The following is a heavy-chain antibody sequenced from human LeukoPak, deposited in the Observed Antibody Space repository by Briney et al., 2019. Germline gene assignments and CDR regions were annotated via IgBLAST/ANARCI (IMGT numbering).Heavy chain of an antibody. V-gene: IGHV3-48*03. CDR1: GFTFSSYE. D-gene: IGHD4-17*01. J-gene: IGHJ4*02. CDR2: ISSGGSTV. CDR3: ARAFYGDLDY. Sequence: TGGSLRLSCAASGFTFSSYEINWVRQAPGKEPEWVSYISSGGSTVYYADSVKGRFTISRDNAKNSLYLQMSSLRAEDTAVYYCARAFYGDLDYWGQGTLVTVSS.